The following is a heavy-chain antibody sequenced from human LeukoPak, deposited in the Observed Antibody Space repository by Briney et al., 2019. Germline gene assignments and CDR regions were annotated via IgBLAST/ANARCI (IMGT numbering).Heavy chain of an antibody. CDR3: ARGGYSSSWPPYWYFDL. D-gene: IGHD6-13*01. V-gene: IGHV1-3*01. CDR2: INAGNGNT. Sequence: ASVKVSCKASGYTFTSYDINWVRQAPGQRLEWMGWINAGNGNTKYSQKFQGRVTITRDTSASTAYMELSSLRSEDTAVYYCARGGYSSSWPPYWYFDLWGRGTLVTVSS. J-gene: IGHJ2*01. CDR1: GYTFTSYD.